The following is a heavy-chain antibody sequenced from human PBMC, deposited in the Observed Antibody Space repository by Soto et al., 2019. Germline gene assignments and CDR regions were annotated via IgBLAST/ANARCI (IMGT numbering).Heavy chain of an antibody. CDR2: INPNSGGT. CDR3: ARKVYYYDTSPMGWFDP. J-gene: IGHJ5*02. Sequence: GASVKVSCKAAGYTFTGYYMHWVRQAPGQGLEWMGWINPNSGGTNYAQTFQGRVTMTRDTSISTAYMELSRLRSDDTAVYYCARKVYYYDTSPMGWFDPWGQGTLVTVSS. V-gene: IGHV1-2*02. D-gene: IGHD3-22*01. CDR1: GYTFTGYY.